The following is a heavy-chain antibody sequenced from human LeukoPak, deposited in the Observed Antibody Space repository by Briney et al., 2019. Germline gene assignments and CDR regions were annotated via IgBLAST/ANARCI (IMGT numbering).Heavy chain of an antibody. CDR1: GGSFSGYY. CDR2: INHSGCT. V-gene: IGHV4-34*01. J-gene: IGHJ4*02. D-gene: IGHD3-3*01. Sequence: SETLSLTCAVYGGSFSGYYWSWIRQPPGKGLEWIGEINHSGCTNYNPSLKSRVTISVDTSKNQFSLKLSSVTAADTAVYYCARGVRFPPAVFDYWGQGTLVTVSS. CDR3: ARGVRFPPAVFDY.